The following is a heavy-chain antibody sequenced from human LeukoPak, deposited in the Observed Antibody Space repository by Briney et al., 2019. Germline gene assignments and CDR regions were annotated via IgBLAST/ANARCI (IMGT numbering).Heavy chain of an antibody. CDR1: GFTFSSYA. D-gene: IGHD2-2*01. CDR2: FSGIGDST. V-gene: IGHV3-23*01. J-gene: IGHJ3*01. CDR3: AKFATTSCCQSAFDL. Sequence: QPGGSLRLSCAVSGFTFSSYAMHWVRQAPGKGLEWVSSFSGIGDSTYYPDSVKGRFTISRDTSENTLFLQMNSLRAEDTAVYYCAKFATTSCCQSAFDLWGQGTMVTVSS.